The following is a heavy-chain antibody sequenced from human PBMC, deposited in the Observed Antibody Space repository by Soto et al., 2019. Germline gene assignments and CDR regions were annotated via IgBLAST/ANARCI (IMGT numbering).Heavy chain of an antibody. CDR2: IRRKANSYTT. J-gene: IGHJ6*02. CDR3: AMLGCRCGGSNDMDV. V-gene: IGHV3-72*01. D-gene: IGHD3-10*02. CDR1: GLIFSDYH. Sequence: EVQLVESGGGLVQPGGSLRLSCAASGLIFSDYHMDWVRQAPGKGLEWVGRIRRKANSYTTEYAASVKGRFTISRDDFKDSMYLPRNRLKTEETGVYYCAMLGCRCGGSNDMDVWGQGTTVTVSS.